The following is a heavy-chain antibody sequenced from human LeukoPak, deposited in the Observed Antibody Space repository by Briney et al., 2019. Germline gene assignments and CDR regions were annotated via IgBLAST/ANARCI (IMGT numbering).Heavy chain of an antibody. Sequence: PSETLSLTCTVSGVSISTGSYYWSWIRQPAGQGLEWIGRIYSSGSTNYSPSFKSRVTISVDRSKNQFSLNLSSVTAADTAVYYCARGEYDSSAYWGYYFESWGRGTLVTVSS. CDR2: IYSSGST. D-gene: IGHD3-22*01. V-gene: IGHV4-61*02. J-gene: IGHJ4*02. CDR3: ARGEYDSSAYWGYYFES. CDR1: GVSISTGSYY.